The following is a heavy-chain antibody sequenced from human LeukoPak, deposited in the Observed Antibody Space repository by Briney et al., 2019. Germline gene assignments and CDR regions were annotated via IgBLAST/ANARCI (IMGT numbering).Heavy chain of an antibody. D-gene: IGHD6-13*01. Sequence: ASVKVSCKASGYTFTSYYMHWVRQAPGQGLEWMGIINPSGGSTSYAQKFQGRVTMTRDTPTSTVYMELSSLRSEDTAVYYCARAGTALRFRYGMDVWGQGTTVTVSS. V-gene: IGHV1-46*01. CDR2: INPSGGST. CDR3: ARAGTALRFRYGMDV. J-gene: IGHJ6*02. CDR1: GYTFTSYY.